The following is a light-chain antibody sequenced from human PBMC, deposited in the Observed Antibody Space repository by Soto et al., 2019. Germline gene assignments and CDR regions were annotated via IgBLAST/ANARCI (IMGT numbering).Light chain of an antibody. J-gene: IGLJ2*01. V-gene: IGLV1-36*01. Sequence: QPVLAQPPSVSEAPRQRVTISCSGGSSNIGNNAVNWYQLLPGKAPKLLIYYDDLLPSGVSDRFSGSKSGTSASLAIRGLQSEDEGDYFCATWDDSLNGPVFGGGTKVTVL. CDR2: YDD. CDR1: SSNIGNNA. CDR3: ATWDDSLNGPV.